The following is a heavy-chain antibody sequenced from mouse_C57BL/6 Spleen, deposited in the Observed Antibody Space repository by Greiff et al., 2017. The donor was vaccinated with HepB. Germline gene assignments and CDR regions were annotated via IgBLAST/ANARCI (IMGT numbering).Heavy chain of an antibody. Sequence: EVKLVESGGDLVKPGGSLKLSCAASGFTFSSYGMSWVRQTPDKRLEWVATISSGGSYTYYPDSVKGRFTISRDNAKNTLYLQMSSLKSEDTAMYYCARQSSSYYFDYWGQGTTLTVSS. CDR1: GFTFSSYG. J-gene: IGHJ2*01. V-gene: IGHV5-6*02. D-gene: IGHD1-1*01. CDR3: ARQSSSYYFDY. CDR2: ISSGGSYT.